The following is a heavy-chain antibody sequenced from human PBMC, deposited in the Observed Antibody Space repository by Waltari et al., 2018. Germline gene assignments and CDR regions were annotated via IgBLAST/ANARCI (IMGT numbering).Heavy chain of an antibody. D-gene: IGHD1-26*01. J-gene: IGHJ5*02. CDR1: VDSGSSGPYF. Sequence: QLQLQESGPRLVKPAETLSRNSTVSVDSGSSGPYFGAWIRQPPGKGLEWFGSMFYSGTPYHHSSLKSRVTISVDTSKYHVSLQLKSVTAADTAVYFCARDRSGTINSFDPWGRGTLVTVSS. CDR2: MFYSGTP. CDR3: ARDRSGTINSFDP. V-gene: IGHV4-39*07.